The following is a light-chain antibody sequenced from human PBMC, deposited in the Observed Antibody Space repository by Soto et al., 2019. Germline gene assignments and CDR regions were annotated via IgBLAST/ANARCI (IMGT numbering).Light chain of an antibody. CDR1: PPLDTPY. V-gene: IGKV3-20*01. Sequence: IELTQSPGTLSVSPGETVTLACRVSPPLDTPYLACFQAKAGLPPRMLIHHSSPRLPGVADRFSGSGSRSDFSLTISGVEADASAVNYGHHYSRTPLTFGQGTNLEIK. CDR3: HHYSRTPLT. CDR2: HSS. J-gene: IGKJ2*01.